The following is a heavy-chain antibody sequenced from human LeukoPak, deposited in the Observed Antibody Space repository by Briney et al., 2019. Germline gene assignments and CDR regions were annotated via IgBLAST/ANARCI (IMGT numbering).Heavy chain of an antibody. V-gene: IGHV3-23*01. J-gene: IGHJ4*02. CDR3: AKDPWGSRGYFDY. CDR1: GFTVSSNY. Sequence: GGSLRLSCAASGFTVSSNYMSWVRQAPGKGLEWVSAISGSGADTYYADSVKGRFTTFRDNSKNTVYLRMNSLRAEDTAIYYCAKDPWGSRGYFDYWGQGTLVTVSS. D-gene: IGHD7-27*01. CDR2: ISGSGADT.